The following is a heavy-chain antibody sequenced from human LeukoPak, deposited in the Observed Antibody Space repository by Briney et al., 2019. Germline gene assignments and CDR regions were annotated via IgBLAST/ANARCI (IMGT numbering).Heavy chain of an antibody. CDR3: AREDPSSGWSPFDY. J-gene: IGHJ4*02. Sequence: GGSLRLSCAASGFTFSSYEMNWVRQAPGKGLEWVSYISSSGSTIYYADSVKGRFTISRDNAKNSLYLQMNSLRAEDTAVYYCAREDPSSGWSPFDYWGQGTLVTVSS. CDR1: GFTFSSYE. D-gene: IGHD6-19*01. CDR2: ISSSGSTI. V-gene: IGHV3-48*03.